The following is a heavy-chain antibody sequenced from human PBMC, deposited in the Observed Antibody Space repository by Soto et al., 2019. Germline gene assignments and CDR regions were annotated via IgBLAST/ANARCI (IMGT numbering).Heavy chain of an antibody. J-gene: IGHJ4*02. D-gene: IGHD3-22*01. V-gene: IGHV3-30*18. CDR1: GFTFSSYG. CDR3: AKNFYDSSGYSYGLVSYFDY. CDR2: ISYDGSNK. Sequence: GGSLRLSCAASGFTFSSYGMQWVRQAPGKGLEWVAVISYDGSNKYYADSVKGRFTISRDNSKNTLYLQMNSLRAEDTAVYYCAKNFYDSSGYSYGLVSYFDYWGQGTLVTVSS.